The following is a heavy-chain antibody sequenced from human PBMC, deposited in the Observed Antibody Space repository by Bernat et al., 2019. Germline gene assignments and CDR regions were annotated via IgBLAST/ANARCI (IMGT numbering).Heavy chain of an antibody. V-gene: IGHV3-23*01. CDR2: ISAGGSST. D-gene: IGHD3-22*01. CDR1: GFTFSSYA. Sequence: EVQLLESGGGFVQPGGSLRLSCTASGFTFSSYAMSWVRQAPGKGLEWFSIISAGGSSTFYSDSVKGRFNISRDNSKNTLYLQMNSLRAGDTAVYYCTKNRGTSSGSSDYWGQGSLVTVSS. J-gene: IGHJ4*02. CDR3: TKNRGTSSGSSDY.